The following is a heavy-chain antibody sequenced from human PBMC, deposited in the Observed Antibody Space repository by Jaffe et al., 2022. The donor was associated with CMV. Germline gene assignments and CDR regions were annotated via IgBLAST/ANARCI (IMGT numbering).Heavy chain of an antibody. V-gene: IGHV1-2*04. CDR3: ARTGGYGDSSGRDAFDI. Sequence: QVQLVQSGAEVKKPGASVKVSCKASGYTFTGYYMHWVRQAPGQGLEWMGWINPNSGGTNYAQKFQGWVTMTRDTSISTAYMELSRLRSDDTAVYYCARTGGYGDSSGRDAFDIWGQGTMVTVSS. D-gene: IGHD3-22*01. J-gene: IGHJ3*02. CDR2: INPNSGGT. CDR1: GYTFTGYY.